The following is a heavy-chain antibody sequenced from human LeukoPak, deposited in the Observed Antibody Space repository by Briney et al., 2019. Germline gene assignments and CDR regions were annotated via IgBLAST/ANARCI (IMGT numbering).Heavy chain of an antibody. Sequence: ASVKVSCKASGYTFTSYYMHWVRQAPGQGLEWMGIINPSGGSTSYAQKFQGRVTMTRDTSTSTVYMELSSLRSEDTAVYYCFVLLRGYSSSPYYFDYWGQGTLVTVSS. J-gene: IGHJ4*02. CDR1: GYTFTSYY. CDR2: INPSGGST. V-gene: IGHV1-46*01. CDR3: FVLLRGYSSSPYYFDY. D-gene: IGHD6-6*01.